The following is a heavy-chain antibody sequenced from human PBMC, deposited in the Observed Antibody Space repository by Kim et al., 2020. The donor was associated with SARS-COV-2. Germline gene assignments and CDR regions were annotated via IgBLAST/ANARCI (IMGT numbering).Heavy chain of an antibody. CDR3: ARIDWDILTGHDAFDI. CDR1: GFSLSTSGMC. J-gene: IGHJ3*02. Sequence: SGPTLVKPTQTLTLTCTFSGFSLSTSGMCVSWIRQPPGKALEWLALIDWDDDKYYSTSLKTRLTISKDTSKNQVVLTMTNMDPVDTATYYCARIDWDILTGHDAFDIWGQGTMVTVSS. CDR2: IDWDDDK. V-gene: IGHV2-70*01. D-gene: IGHD3-9*01.